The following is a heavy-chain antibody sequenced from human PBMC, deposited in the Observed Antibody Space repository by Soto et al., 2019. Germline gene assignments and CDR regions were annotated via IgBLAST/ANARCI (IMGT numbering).Heavy chain of an antibody. CDR2: IIPIFGTA. Sequence: QVQLVQSGAEVKKPGSSVKVSCKASGGTFSSYAISWVRQAPGQGLEWMGGIIPIFGTANYAQKFQGRVTITADESTSTDYMELSSLRSEDTAVYYCARESDDGGNQDSALDYWGQGTLVTVSS. V-gene: IGHV1-69*01. CDR3: ARESDDGGNQDSALDY. J-gene: IGHJ4*02. D-gene: IGHD2-15*01. CDR1: GGTFSSYA.